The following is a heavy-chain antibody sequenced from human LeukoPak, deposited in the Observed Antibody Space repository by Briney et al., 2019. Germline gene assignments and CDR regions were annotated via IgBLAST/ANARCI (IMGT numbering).Heavy chain of an antibody. CDR2: INPSGGTT. D-gene: IGHD3-10*02. V-gene: IGHV1-46*01. CDR3: AREYVRSSDY. J-gene: IGHJ4*02. Sequence: ASVKVSCKASGYTFTTYYMHWVRQAPGQGLEWMGIINPSGGTTSYAQKFQGRVTMTRDTSISTAYMDLSRLRSDDTAVYYCAREYVRSSDYWGQGTLVTVSS. CDR1: GYTFTTYY.